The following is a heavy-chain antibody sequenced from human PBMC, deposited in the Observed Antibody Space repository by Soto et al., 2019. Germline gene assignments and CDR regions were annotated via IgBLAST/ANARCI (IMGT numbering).Heavy chain of an antibody. Sequence: PGGSLRLSCAASGFTFSGSAVNWVRQASGKGLEWVGRIGNKAQSYATTYAESVKGRFSISRDDSKNTAYLQMNSLKTEDTAVYYCTKYSGSSSTPAALGQGALVTVSS. V-gene: IGHV3-73*01. J-gene: IGHJ5*02. D-gene: IGHD1-26*01. CDR2: IGNKAQSYAT. CDR1: GFTFSGSA. CDR3: TKYSGSSSTPAA.